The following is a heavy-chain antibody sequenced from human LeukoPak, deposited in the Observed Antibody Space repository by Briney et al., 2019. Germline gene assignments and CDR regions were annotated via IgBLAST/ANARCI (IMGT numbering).Heavy chain of an antibody. CDR2: INWNSDNI. CDR3: TKDKDPDYYGMDV. V-gene: IGHV3-9*01. Sequence: GGSLRLSCAASGFTFDDYAMHWVRQAPGKGLEWVSGINWNSDNIGYADSVKGRFTISRDNAKNSLYLQMNSLRAEDTALHYCTKDKDPDYYGMDVWGQGTTVTVSS. CDR1: GFTFDDYA. J-gene: IGHJ6*02.